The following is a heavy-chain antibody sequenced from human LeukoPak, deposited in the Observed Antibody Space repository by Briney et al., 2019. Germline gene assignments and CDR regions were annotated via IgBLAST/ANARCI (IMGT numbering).Heavy chain of an antibody. D-gene: IGHD1-26*01. CDR3: ARDQVGPNAASDI. CDR1: AFSFSDYH. J-gene: IGHJ3*02. V-gene: IGHV3-11*01. Sequence: PGGSLRLSCAASAFSFSDYHMSWIRQAPGKGLEWVSYMSGSGSTISYADSVKGRFTISRDNAKNSLYLQMNSLRAEDTAVYYCARDQVGPNAASDIWGQGTMVTVSS. CDR2: MSGSGSTI.